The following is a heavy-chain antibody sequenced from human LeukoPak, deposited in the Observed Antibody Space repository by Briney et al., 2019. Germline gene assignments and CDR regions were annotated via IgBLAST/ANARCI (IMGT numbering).Heavy chain of an antibody. D-gene: IGHD3-10*02. V-gene: IGHV3-23*01. CDR1: GFTFSSYA. CDR2: ISGSGGST. J-gene: IGHJ4*02. CDR3: AKDVRGMLSTPDY. Sequence: GGSLRLSCAASGFTFSSYAMSWVRQAPGKGLEWVPAISGSGGSTYYADSVKGRFTISRDNSKNTLYLQMNSLRAEDTAVYYCAKDVRGMLSTPDYWGQGTLVTVSS.